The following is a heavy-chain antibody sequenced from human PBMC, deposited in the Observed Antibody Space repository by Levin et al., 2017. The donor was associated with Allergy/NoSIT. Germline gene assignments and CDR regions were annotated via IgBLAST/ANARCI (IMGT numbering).Heavy chain of an antibody. Sequence: KTSETLSLTCTVSGGSISSSSYYWVWIREPPGKGLEWIGSIYYSGSTYYKSSLKSRVTISVDTSKKQFSLGLSSVTAADTAVYYCARAFHWGYSSGTPDAFDIWGQGTMVTVSS. CDR3: ARAFHWGYSSGTPDAFDI. J-gene: IGHJ3*02. CDR2: IYYSGST. CDR1: GGSISSSSYY. D-gene: IGHD6-19*01. V-gene: IGHV4-39*07.